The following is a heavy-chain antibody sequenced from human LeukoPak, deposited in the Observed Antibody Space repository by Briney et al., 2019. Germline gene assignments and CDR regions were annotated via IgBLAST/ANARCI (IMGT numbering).Heavy chain of an antibody. Sequence: GGSLRLSCTVSGFTVSSNSWSWVRRAPGKGLEWVSFIYSGGNTHYSDSVKGRFTISRDNSKNTLYLQMNSLRAEDTAIYYCARRAGEYSHPYDHWGQGTLVTVSS. D-gene: IGHD2-15*01. CDR3: ARRAGEYSHPYDH. J-gene: IGHJ4*02. V-gene: IGHV3-53*01. CDR2: IYSGGNT. CDR1: GFTVSSNS.